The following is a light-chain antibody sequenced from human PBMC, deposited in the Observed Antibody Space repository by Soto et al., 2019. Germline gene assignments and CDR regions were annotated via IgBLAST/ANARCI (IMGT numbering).Light chain of an antibody. CDR2: GAS. Sequence: EIVLTQSPGTLSLSPGERATLSCRASQRVSSSYLAWYQQKPGQAPRLLIYGASSRATGIPDRFSGSGSGTDFTLSIRRLEPEDFAVYYCRQYAGSPYTFGQGTKLEIK. J-gene: IGKJ2*01. CDR3: RQYAGSPYT. V-gene: IGKV3-20*01. CDR1: QRVSSSY.